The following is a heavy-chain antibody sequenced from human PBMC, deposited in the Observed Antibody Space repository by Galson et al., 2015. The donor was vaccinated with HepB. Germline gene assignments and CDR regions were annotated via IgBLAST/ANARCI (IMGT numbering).Heavy chain of an antibody. Sequence: SLRLSCAASGLRFRDYAMAWVRQVPGKGLEWVSTISDTIGHTFYADSVKGRFTISRDTSMNTLYLQMDSLSADDTAVYYCTKGGRIVGATKIGSWGQGTLVTVSS. V-gene: IGHV3-23*01. CDR1: GLRFRDYA. D-gene: IGHD1-26*01. J-gene: IGHJ4*02. CDR3: TKGGRIVGATKIGS. CDR2: ISDTIGHT.